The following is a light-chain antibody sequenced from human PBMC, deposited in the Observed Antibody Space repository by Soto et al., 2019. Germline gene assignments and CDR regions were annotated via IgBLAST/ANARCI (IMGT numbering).Light chain of an antibody. Sequence: QSVLTQPPSVSGAPGQRVTISCTGSSSNIGAGYDVHWYQQFPGTAPKLLIYGNNNRPSGVPDRFSGSKSGTSASLAITGLQDEDEADYYCQSYATSLSGSVFGGGTKLTVL. V-gene: IGLV1-40*01. J-gene: IGLJ2*01. CDR2: GNN. CDR1: SSNIGAGYD. CDR3: QSYATSLSGSV.